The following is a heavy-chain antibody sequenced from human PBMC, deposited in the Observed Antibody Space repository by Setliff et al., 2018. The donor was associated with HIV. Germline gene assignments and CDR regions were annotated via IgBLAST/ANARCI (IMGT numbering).Heavy chain of an antibody. CDR1: GGSFSDQY. Sequence: PSETLFLTCAVYGGSFSDQYWSWIRQPPGKGLEWIGEINYRGTTNDNPSLKSRATISLDTSKSHFSLRLTSVTAADTAVYYCARGSNDVSWGVYYYYGMDVWGQGTAVTVSS. CDR2: INYRGTT. V-gene: IGHV4-34*04. D-gene: IGHD3-10*01. CDR3: ARGSNDVSWGVYYYYGMDV. J-gene: IGHJ6*02.